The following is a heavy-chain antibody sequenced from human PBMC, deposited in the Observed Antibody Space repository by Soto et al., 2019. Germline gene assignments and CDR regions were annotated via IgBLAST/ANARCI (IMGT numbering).Heavy chain of an antibody. V-gene: IGHV1-18*01. CDR1: GYTFSSYG. J-gene: IGHJ1*01. Sequence: GASVKVSCKASGYTFSSYGISWVRQAPGQGLEWMGWIIASNSNTKYARNLQGRVAMTTDTSTSTAYMELRSLRSDDTAVYYCARDGHLASWGQGTLVTVSS. CDR3: ARDGHLAS. CDR2: IIASNSNT.